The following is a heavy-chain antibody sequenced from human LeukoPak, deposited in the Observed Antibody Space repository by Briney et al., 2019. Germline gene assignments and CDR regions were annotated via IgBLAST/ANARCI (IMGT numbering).Heavy chain of an antibody. CDR3: AREVSGDSSGWMIGAFDI. Sequence: PSETLSLTCTVSGGSISSGSYYWSWIRQPAGKGLEWIGRIYTSGSTNYNPSLKSRVTISVDTSKNQFSLKLSSVTAADTAVYYCAREVSGDSSGWMIGAFDIWGQGTIVTVSS. CDR1: GGSISSGSYY. CDR2: IYTSGST. V-gene: IGHV4-61*02. J-gene: IGHJ3*02. D-gene: IGHD6-19*01.